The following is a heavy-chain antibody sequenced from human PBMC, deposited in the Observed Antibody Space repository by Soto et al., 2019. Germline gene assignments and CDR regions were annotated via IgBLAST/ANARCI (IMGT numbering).Heavy chain of an antibody. D-gene: IGHD2-15*01. V-gene: IGHV3-33*01. CDR1: GFTFNTYG. Sequence: QVQLVESGGGVVQPGRSLGLSCAASGFTFNTYGMHWVRQAPGKGLEWVALIWYDGAITYYADSVRGRFTISRDNSENTLYLQMNSLRAEDTAVYYCASEAVAHSDYYGLDVWGQGTTVTVSS. CDR2: IWYDGAIT. J-gene: IGHJ6*02. CDR3: ASEAVAHSDYYGLDV.